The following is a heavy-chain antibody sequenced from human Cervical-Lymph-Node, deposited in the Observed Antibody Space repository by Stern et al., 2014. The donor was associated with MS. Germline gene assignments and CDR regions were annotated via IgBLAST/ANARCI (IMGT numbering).Heavy chain of an antibody. D-gene: IGHD3-22*01. CDR1: GFSFNTYS. J-gene: IGHJ6*02. CDR2: ISSSGRSI. V-gene: IGHV3-48*04. Sequence: EVQLVESGGSLVQPGGSLRLSCTPSGFSFNTYSLNWVRQAPGKGLEWLSYISSSGRSIYYADSVKCRFTISRDNVKNSLYLQMNILRAEDTAIYYCARGSWLGTGDDYYYYFGMDVWGQGTTVTVSS. CDR3: ARGSWLGTGDDYYYYFGMDV.